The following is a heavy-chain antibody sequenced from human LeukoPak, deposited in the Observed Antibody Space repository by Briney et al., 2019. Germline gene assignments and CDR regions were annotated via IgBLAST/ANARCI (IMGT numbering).Heavy chain of an antibody. J-gene: IGHJ2*01. CDR1: GFTVSTNY. D-gene: IGHD3-3*01. V-gene: IGHV3-53*01. Sequence: GGSLRLSCAASGFTVSTNYMSWVRQAPGKKLEWVSDIYSDGSTFYADSVRGRFTISRDNSKNTLYLQMNSLRAEDTAVYHCARYDFILISYFDLWGRGTLVTVSS. CDR2: IYSDGST. CDR3: ARYDFILISYFDL.